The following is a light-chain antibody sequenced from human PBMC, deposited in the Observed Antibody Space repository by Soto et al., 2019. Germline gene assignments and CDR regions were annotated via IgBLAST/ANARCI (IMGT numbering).Light chain of an antibody. J-gene: IGLJ3*02. Sequence: QSPMTQPRSVSGSPGQSVTISCSGSSSDVGGYNFVSWYQQHPGKAPKLMIYDVSKRPSGVPGRFSGSKSGNTASLTISGLQAEDEADYYCCSNAGSYAWVFGGGTKLTVL. CDR2: DVS. CDR1: SSDVGGYNF. CDR3: CSNAGSYAWV. V-gene: IGLV2-11*01.